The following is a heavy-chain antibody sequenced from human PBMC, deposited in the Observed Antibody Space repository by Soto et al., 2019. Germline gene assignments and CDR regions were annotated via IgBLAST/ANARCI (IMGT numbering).Heavy chain of an antibody. Sequence: EVQLLESGGGLVRPWGSLRLSCAASGFTFSTLAMTWVRQAPGKGLEWVSFISTSGDITYYADSVKGRFTISRDNSKNTLYLQMNNLRGEDTATYFGAMGGSIVVVTATFEYFQHWGQGTLVTVSS. D-gene: IGHD2-21*02. V-gene: IGHV3-23*01. J-gene: IGHJ1*01. CDR1: GFTFSTLA. CDR3: AMGGSIVVVTATFEYFQH. CDR2: ISTSGDIT.